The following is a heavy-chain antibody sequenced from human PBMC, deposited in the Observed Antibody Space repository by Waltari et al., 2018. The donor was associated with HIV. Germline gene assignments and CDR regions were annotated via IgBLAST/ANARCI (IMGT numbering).Heavy chain of an antibody. D-gene: IGHD6-19*01. CDR3: ARTDSSGWYYFDY. CDR2: IFSNDEK. Sequence: QVTLKESGPVLVKPTETLTLTCTVSGFSLSNARMGVSWIRQPPGKALEWLAHIFSNDEKSYSTSLKSRLTISKDTSKSQVVLTMTNMDPVDTATYYCARTDSSGWYYFDYWGQGTLVTVSS. CDR1: GFSLSNARMG. J-gene: IGHJ4*02. V-gene: IGHV2-26*01.